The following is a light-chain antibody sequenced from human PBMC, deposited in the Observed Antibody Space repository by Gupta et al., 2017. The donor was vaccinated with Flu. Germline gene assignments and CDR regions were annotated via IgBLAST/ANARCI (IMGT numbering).Light chain of an antibody. CDR2: DAS. J-gene: IGKJ5*01. CDR3: QQFNNWPFT. V-gene: IGKV3-15*01. Sequence: EVVTTHSPLILSVSPGEGVTLSCRASQSIGVDLAWYQQKHGQPPRHLIYDASCRASGVPSRFSGGGSETEFTLTINSLQPEDFTVYFCQQFNNWPFTFGQGTRLDIK. CDR1: QSIGVD.